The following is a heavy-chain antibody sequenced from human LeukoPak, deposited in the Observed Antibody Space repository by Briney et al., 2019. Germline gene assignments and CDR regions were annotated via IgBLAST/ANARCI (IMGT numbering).Heavy chain of an antibody. CDR3: ARHHIVGALGWFDP. D-gene: IGHD1-26*01. J-gene: IGHJ5*02. CDR2: IYYSGST. V-gene: IGHV4-59*08. CDR1: GGSISSYY. Sequence: SETLSLTCTVSGGSISSYYWSWIRQPPGKGLEWIGYIYYSGSTKYNPSLKSRVTISVDTSKNQFSLKLSSVTTADTAVYYCARHHIVGALGWFDPWGQGTLVTVSS.